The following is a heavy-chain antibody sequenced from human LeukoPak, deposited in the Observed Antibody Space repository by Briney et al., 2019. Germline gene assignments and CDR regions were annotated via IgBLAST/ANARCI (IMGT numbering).Heavy chain of an antibody. CDR1: GFPFDVQT. D-gene: IGHD1-26*01. CDR3: ARGGATRGRFEN. V-gene: IGHV3-7*01. CDR2: MREDGTEI. Sequence: GGSLRLSCAASGFPFDVQTMSWVRQAPGKGLDWVASMREDGTEIHYVDSVMGRFTISRDNPTNSLYLQMNSLRAEDTAVYYCARGGATRGRFENWGQGTQVTVSS. J-gene: IGHJ4*02.